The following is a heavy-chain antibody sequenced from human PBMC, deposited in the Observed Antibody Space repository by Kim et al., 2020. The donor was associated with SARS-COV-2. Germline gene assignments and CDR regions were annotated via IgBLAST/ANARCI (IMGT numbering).Heavy chain of an antibody. D-gene: IGHD6-13*01. CDR3: ARDRGPIAAVYYFDY. Sequence: GGSLRLSCAASGFTFSSYSMNWVRQAPGKGLEWVSYISSSSSTIYYADSVKGRFTISRDNAKNSLYLQMNSLRAEDTAVYYCARDRGPIAAVYYFDYWGQGTLVTVSS. J-gene: IGHJ4*02. CDR1: GFTFSSYS. CDR2: ISSSSSTI. V-gene: IGHV3-48*04.